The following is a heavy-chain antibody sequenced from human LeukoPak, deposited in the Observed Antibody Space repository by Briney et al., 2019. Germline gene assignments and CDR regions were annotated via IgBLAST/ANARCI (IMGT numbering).Heavy chain of an antibody. D-gene: IGHD3-10*01. J-gene: IGHJ6*02. CDR3: AREYYYGSGSYSTNGMDV. CDR2: IYSGGST. CDR1: GFTVSSNY. V-gene: IGHV3-53*04. Sequence: GGSLRLSCAASGFTVSSNYMSWVRQAPGKGLGWVSVIYSGGSTYYADSVKGRFTISRHNSKNTLYLQMNSLRAEDTAVYYCAREYYYGSGSYSTNGMDVWGQGTTVTVSS.